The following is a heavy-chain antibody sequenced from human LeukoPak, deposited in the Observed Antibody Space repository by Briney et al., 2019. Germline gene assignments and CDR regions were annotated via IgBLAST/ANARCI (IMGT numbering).Heavy chain of an antibody. CDR1: GGSINSNNYY. J-gene: IGHJ4*02. D-gene: IGHD2-15*01. V-gene: IGHV4-39*01. Sequence: SETLSLTCTVSGGSINSNNYYWDWLRQPPGKGLEWIGSIYYSGGTNYNPSLKSRVTMSIDTSKNQFSLKLSSVTAADTAVYYCARRHRYCSGTSCYSFDYWGQGTLVTVSS. CDR2: IYYSGGT. CDR3: ARRHRYCSGTSCYSFDY.